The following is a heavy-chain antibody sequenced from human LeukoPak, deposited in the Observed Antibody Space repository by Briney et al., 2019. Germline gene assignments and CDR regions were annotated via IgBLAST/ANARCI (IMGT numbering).Heavy chain of an antibody. V-gene: IGHV4-39*01. CDR1: GGSISSSGYY. J-gene: IGHJ5*02. D-gene: IGHD3-22*01. CDR2: IYYSGST. Sequence: PSETLSLTCTVSGGSISSSGYYWGWIRQPPGKGLEWIGSIYYSGSTYYNPSLKSRVTISVDTSKNQFSLKLSSVTAADTAVYYCARPILKIAWFDPWGQGTLVTVSS. CDR3: ARPILKIAWFDP.